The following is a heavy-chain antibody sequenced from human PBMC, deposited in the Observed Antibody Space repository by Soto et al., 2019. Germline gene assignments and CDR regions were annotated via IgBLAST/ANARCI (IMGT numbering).Heavy chain of an antibody. Sequence: GGSLRLSCAASGFTFSNYALNWVRHAPGKGLEWVSGISGGGGGTHYTDSVKGRFTISRDNSKNTVFLQMNSLRAEDTAVYFCTKGSHYDILTAYHAFDFWGPGTLVTVSS. CDR3: TKGSHYDILTAYHAFDF. CDR2: ISGGGGGT. J-gene: IGHJ4*02. CDR1: GFTFSNYA. D-gene: IGHD3-9*01. V-gene: IGHV3-23*01.